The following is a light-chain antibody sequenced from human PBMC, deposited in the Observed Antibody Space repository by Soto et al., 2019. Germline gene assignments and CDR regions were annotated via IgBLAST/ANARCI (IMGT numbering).Light chain of an antibody. CDR3: QQYNSYTWT. CDR2: DAS. CDR1: QSISSW. Sequence: DIQMTQPPSTLSAYVGDRLTITCRASQSISSWLAWYQQKPVKAPKLLIYDASSLESGVPSRFSGSGSGTEFTLTISSLQPDDFATYYCQQYNSYTWTFGQGTKVDTK. J-gene: IGKJ1*01. V-gene: IGKV1-5*01.